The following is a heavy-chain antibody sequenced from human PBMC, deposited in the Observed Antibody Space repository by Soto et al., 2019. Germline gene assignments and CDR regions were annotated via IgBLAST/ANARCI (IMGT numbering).Heavy chain of an antibody. Sequence: ASVKVSCKASGGTFSSYAISWVRQAPGPGLEWMGGIIPIFGNTHYAQNLQGRVTMTTDTSTTTAYMELRSLKSDDTAIYYCARGTTVTTTPTYYYMDVWGKGTTVTVSS. J-gene: IGHJ6*03. CDR2: IIPIFGNT. CDR1: GGTFSSYA. D-gene: IGHD4-4*01. V-gene: IGHV1-18*01. CDR3: ARGTTVTTTPTYYYMDV.